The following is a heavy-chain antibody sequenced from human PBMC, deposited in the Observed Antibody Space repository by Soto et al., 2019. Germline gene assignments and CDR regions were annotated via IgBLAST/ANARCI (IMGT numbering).Heavy chain of an antibody. CDR3: ALRSMAVVPEY. V-gene: IGHV4-59*01. CDR2: LYYGRSA. Sequence: QVQLQESGPGLVKPSETLSLTCAVSGDSISSYYCMWIRQPPGKGLESIGYLYYGRSANYNPSLKSRVTLSLDTSTNQCSRTLSSMTAADTAVYYCALRSMAVVPEYWGQGTLVTVSS. CDR1: GDSISSYY. D-gene: IGHD3-22*01. J-gene: IGHJ4*02.